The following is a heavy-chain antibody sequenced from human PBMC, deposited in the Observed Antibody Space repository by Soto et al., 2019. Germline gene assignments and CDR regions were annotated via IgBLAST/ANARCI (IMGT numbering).Heavy chain of an antibody. CDR1: GFTFSSKT. CDR3: ARSTSGVGGTSYYTPDYYYYAMDV. Sequence: GWSLRLSCTASGFTFSSKTMHWVRQAPGKGLEWVALISHDGNNKHYADSVKGRFIISRDTSQNTLLLQMDSLRPEDSAVYYCARSTSGVGGTSYYTPDYYYYAMDVWGQGTTVTVSS. J-gene: IGHJ6*02. CDR2: ISHDGNNK. V-gene: IGHV3-30-3*01. D-gene: IGHD2-2*02.